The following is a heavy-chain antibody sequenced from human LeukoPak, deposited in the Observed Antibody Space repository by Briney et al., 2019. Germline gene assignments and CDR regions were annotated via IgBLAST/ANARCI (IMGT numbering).Heavy chain of an antibody. CDR3: TRGKYSGFDI. V-gene: IGHV6-1*01. J-gene: IGHJ3*02. CDR2: TYIRSKWYN. Sequence: SQTLSLTCAISGDSVVTNNVAWNWIRQSPSSGFEWLGRTYIRSKWYNEYAVSVKSLITINPDTSRNNFSLQLNSVIPEDTAVYYCTRGKYSGFDIWGQGTMVTVSS. D-gene: IGHD2-21*01. CDR1: GDSVVTNNVA.